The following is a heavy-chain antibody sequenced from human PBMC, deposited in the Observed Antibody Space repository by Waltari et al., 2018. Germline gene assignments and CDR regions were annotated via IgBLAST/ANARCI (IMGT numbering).Heavy chain of an antibody. V-gene: IGHV4-34*01. CDR1: GGSFSGYY. Sequence: QVQLQQWGAGLLKPSETLSLTCAVYGGSFSGYYWSWIRQPPGKGLEWIGEINHSGSTNYNPARKSRVTISVDTSKNQFSLKLSSVTAADTAVYYCARYCSSTSCTRPWWFDPWGQGTLVTVSS. J-gene: IGHJ5*02. CDR2: INHSGST. D-gene: IGHD2-2*01. CDR3: ARYCSSTSCTRPWWFDP.